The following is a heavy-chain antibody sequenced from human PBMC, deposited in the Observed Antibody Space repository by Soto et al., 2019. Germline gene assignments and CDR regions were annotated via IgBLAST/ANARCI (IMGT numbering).Heavy chain of an antibody. Sequence: QVLLVESGGGVVQPGRSLRLSCAVSESIFRGYGMHWVRQAPGKGLEWVAIIRFDGSNINYADFAMGRFTISRDNSKNTLYLEMNSLRVEDTAVYYCARDGIGSTAFWGYLDYWGQGILVTVSS. J-gene: IGHJ4*02. V-gene: IGHV3-33*01. CDR2: IRFDGSNI. D-gene: IGHD2-2*01. CDR1: ESIFRGYG. CDR3: ARDGIGSTAFWGYLDY.